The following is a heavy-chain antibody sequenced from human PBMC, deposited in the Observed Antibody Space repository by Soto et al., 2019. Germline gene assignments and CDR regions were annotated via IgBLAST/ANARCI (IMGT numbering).Heavy chain of an antibody. Sequence: ASVKVSCKASGDTFTSYGISCVRQAPGQGLEWMGWISAYNGNTNYAQKLQGRVTMTTDTSTSTAYMELRSLRSDDTAVYYCARVKAVVYDAFDIWGQGTMVTVSS. J-gene: IGHJ3*02. V-gene: IGHV1-18*01. D-gene: IGHD6-19*01. CDR1: GDTFTSYG. CDR2: ISAYNGNT. CDR3: ARVKAVVYDAFDI.